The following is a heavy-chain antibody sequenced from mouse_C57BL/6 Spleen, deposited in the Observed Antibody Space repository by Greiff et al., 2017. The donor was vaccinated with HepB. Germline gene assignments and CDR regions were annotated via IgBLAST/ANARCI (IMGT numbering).Heavy chain of an antibody. Sequence: VQLQQPGAELVRPGTSVKLSCKASGYTFTSYWMHWVKQRPGQGLEWIGVIDPSDSYTNYNQKFKGKATLTVDTSSSTAYMQLSSLTSEDSAVYYCARSHDGYDYWGQGTTLTVSS. CDR3: ARSHDGYDY. V-gene: IGHV1-59*01. CDR1: GYTFTSYW. J-gene: IGHJ2*01. D-gene: IGHD2-3*01. CDR2: IDPSDSYT.